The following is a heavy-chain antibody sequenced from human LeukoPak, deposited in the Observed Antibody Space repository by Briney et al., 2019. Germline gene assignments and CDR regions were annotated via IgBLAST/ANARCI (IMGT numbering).Heavy chain of an antibody. J-gene: IGHJ6*02. V-gene: IGHV5-51*01. CDR2: IYPGDSDT. Sequence: GASLKISCKGSGYSFTSYWIGWVRQMPGKGLEWMGIIYPGDSDTRYSPSFQGQVTISADKSISTAYLQWSSLKASDTAMYYCAASSASSGWYKDYYYYYGMDVWGQGTTVTVSS. CDR3: AASSASSGWYKDYYYYYGMDV. CDR1: GYSFTSYW. D-gene: IGHD6-19*01.